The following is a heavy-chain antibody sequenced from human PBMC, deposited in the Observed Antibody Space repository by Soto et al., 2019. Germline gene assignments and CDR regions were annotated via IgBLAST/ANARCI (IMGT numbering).Heavy chain of an antibody. Sequence: SVKVSCKASGGTFSSYAISWVRQAPGQGLEWMGGIIPIFGTANYAQKFQGRATITADESTSTAYMELSSLRSEDTAVYYCARGPFDTAMLVPYYFDYWGQGTLVTVSS. CDR2: IIPIFGTA. D-gene: IGHD5-18*01. J-gene: IGHJ4*02. V-gene: IGHV1-69*13. CDR3: ARGPFDTAMLVPYYFDY. CDR1: GGTFSSYA.